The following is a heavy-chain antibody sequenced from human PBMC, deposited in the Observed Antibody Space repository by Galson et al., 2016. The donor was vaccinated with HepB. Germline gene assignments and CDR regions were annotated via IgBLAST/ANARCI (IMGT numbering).Heavy chain of an antibody. CDR1: GYTFTVYY. J-gene: IGHJ4*02. CDR3: ARIGSNHNFDY. D-gene: IGHD2-15*01. Sequence: SVKVSCKASGYTFTVYYMHWVRQAPGQGLEWMGRINPNSGDTNFAQYFQGRVTMTRDTSISTAYMELSRLRSDDTAVYYCARIGSNHNFDYWGQVNLVTVSS. V-gene: IGHV1-2*06. CDR2: INPNSGDT.